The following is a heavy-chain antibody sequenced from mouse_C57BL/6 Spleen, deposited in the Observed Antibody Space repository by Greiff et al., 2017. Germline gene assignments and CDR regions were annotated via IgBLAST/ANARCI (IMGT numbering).Heavy chain of an antibody. V-gene: IGHV5-17*01. CDR3: ARLHGSSNDWFDY. CDR2: ISSGSSTI. D-gene: IGHD1-1*01. Sequence: EVHLVESGGGLVKPGGSLKLSCAASGFTFSDYGMHWVRQAPEQGLEWVAYISSGSSTIYYADTVKGRFTISRDNATNTLFLQLSSLRSEDTAMYYCARLHGSSNDWFDYWGQGTMLTVSA. CDR1: GFTFSDYG. J-gene: IGHJ2*01.